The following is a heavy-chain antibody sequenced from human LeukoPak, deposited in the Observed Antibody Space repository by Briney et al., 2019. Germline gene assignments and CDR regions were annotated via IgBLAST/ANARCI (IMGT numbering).Heavy chain of an antibody. CDR2: INQDRSEK. Sequence: GGSLRLSCAASGFSFSSYWMKWVRQVPGKGLEWVANINQDRSEKSYVDSVKGRFTISRDNAKNSLYLQMNSLRAEDTAVYYCARDHCSSSSCYTYYGMELWGQGTTVTVSS. CDR1: GFSFSSYW. D-gene: IGHD2-2*02. V-gene: IGHV3-7*01. CDR3: ARDHCSSSSCYTYYGMEL. J-gene: IGHJ6*02.